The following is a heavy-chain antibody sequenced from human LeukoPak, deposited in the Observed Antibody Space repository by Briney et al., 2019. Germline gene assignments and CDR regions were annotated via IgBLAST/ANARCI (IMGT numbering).Heavy chain of an antibody. CDR2: ISYDGSNK. D-gene: IGHD6-13*01. CDR3: AKSFPPAGTFGDF. V-gene: IGHV3-30*18. CDR1: GFTFSSYD. J-gene: IGHJ4*02. Sequence: GKSLRLSCAASGFTFSSYDMHWVRQAPGKGLEWVAVISYDGSNKYYADSVKGRVTISRDNSKNTPYLQMNSLRAKDTAVYYCAKSFPPAGTFGDFWGKGTLVSVSS.